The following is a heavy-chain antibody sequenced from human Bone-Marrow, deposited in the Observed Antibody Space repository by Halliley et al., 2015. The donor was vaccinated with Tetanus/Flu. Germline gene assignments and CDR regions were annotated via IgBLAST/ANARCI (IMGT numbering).Heavy chain of an antibody. J-gene: IGHJ5*01. CDR2: ISGSGGRT. D-gene: IGHD3-22*01. V-gene: IGHV3-23*01. Sequence: SLISGSGGRTHYADSVKGRFTISRDNSKNTLYLQMNSLRAEDTAVYYCAKSKGDYDSTGYYYDSWGQGTLVTVSS. CDR3: AKSKGDYDSTGYYYDS.